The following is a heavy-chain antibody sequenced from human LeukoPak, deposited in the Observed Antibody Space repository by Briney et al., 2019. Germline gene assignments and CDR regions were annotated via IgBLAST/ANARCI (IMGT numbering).Heavy chain of an antibody. CDR3: ARVNINNWHSCDY. CDR1: GGSISSYY. CDR2: IYYSGST. D-gene: IGHD1-1*01. V-gene: IGHV4-59*01. Sequence: SETLSLTCTVSGGSISSYYWSWIRQPPGKGLEWIGYIYYSGSTNYNPSLKSRVTISVDASKNQFSLKLSSVTAADTAVYYCARVNINNWHSCDYWGQGTLVTVSS. J-gene: IGHJ4*02.